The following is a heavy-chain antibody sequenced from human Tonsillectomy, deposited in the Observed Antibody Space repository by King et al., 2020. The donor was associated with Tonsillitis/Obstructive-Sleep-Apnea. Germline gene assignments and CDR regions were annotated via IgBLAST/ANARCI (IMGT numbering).Heavy chain of an antibody. CDR2: IYSGGST. CDR1: EFTVSSTY. CDR3: ARVDCTRTNCPDF. J-gene: IGHJ4*02. V-gene: IGHV3-66*01. Sequence: VQLVESGGGLVQPGGSLRLSCAASEFTVSSTYMSWVRQAPGKGLECVSVIYSGGSTHYTDAVNGRFNISRDNSKNTLYLEMNSLRAEDTAIYYCARVDCTRTNCPDFWGQGTLVTVSS. D-gene: IGHD2-2*01.